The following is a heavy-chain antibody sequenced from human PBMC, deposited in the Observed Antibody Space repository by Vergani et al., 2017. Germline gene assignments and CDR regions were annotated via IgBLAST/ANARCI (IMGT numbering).Heavy chain of an antibody. CDR2: ISAYNGNT. Sequence: QVQLVQSGAEVKKPGSSVKVSCKASGGTFSSYAISWVRQAPGQGLEWMGWISAYNGNTNYAQKLQGRVTMTTDTSTSTAYMELRSLRSDDTAVYYCARDRLTPRLQRSLGPYYYYGMDVWGQGTTVTVSS. D-gene: IGHD4-11*01. V-gene: IGHV1-18*01. J-gene: IGHJ6*02. CDR3: ARDRLTPRLQRSLGPYYYYGMDV. CDR1: GGTFSSYA.